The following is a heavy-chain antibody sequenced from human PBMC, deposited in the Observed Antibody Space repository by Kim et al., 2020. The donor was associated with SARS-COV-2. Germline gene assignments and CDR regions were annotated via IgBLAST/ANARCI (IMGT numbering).Heavy chain of an antibody. Sequence: ASVKVSCKASGYTFTSYSISWVRQAPGQGLEWMGWISTYNGNTNYAQKLQGRDTMTTDTSTSTAYMELRSLRSDDTAVYYCATHATTSYYFYYYGMDVWGQGTTVTVSS. CDR3: ATHATTSYYFYYYGMDV. J-gene: IGHJ6*02. D-gene: IGHD5-12*01. V-gene: IGHV1-18*01. CDR2: ISTYNGNT. CDR1: GYTFTSYS.